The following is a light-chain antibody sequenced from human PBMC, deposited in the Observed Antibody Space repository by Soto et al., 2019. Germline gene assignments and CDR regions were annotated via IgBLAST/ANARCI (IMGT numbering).Light chain of an antibody. V-gene: IGKV4-1*01. Sequence: DIVMTQSPESLAVSLGERATINCKSSQSILYSTNNTNYLGWYQQKPGHPPRLLIYWASTRESGVPDRFSGSGSRTDFTLTISSLQAADVAVYYCQQYYSIPYTFGQGTKLEIK. CDR2: WAS. J-gene: IGKJ2*01. CDR3: QQYYSIPYT. CDR1: QSILYSTNNTNY.